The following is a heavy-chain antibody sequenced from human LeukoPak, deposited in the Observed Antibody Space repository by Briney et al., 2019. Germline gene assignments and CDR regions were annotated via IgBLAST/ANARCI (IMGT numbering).Heavy chain of an antibody. J-gene: IGHJ4*02. V-gene: IGHV3-21*01. D-gene: IGHD6-13*01. CDR1: GFTFSSYS. CDR3: ARCGAGTSFLYGWLGIAAESDY. CDR2: ISSSSSYI. Sequence: GGSLRLSCAASGFTFSSYSMNWVRQAPGKGLEWVSSISSSSSYIYYADSVKGRFTISRDNAKNSLYLQMNSLRAEGTAVYYCARCGAGTSFLYGWLGIAAESDYWGQGTLVTVSS.